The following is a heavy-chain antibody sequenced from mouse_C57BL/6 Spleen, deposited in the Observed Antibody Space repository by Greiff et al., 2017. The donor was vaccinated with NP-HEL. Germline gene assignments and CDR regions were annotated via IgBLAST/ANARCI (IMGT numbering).Heavy chain of an antibody. D-gene: IGHD2-2*01. CDR3: AIDMVTTSMDY. V-gene: IGHV1-82*01. CDR2: FYPGDGDT. Sequence: QVQLQQSGPELVKPGASVKISCKASGYAFSSSWMNGVKQRPGKGLEGIGRFYPGDGDTNYNGEFKGKATLTADKSSSTAYMQLSSLTSEDAAVYFCAIDMVTTSMDYWGQGTSVTVSS. J-gene: IGHJ4*01. CDR1: GYAFSSSW.